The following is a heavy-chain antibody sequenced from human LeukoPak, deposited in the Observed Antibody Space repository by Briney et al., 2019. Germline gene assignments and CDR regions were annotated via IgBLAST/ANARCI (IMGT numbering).Heavy chain of an antibody. J-gene: IGHJ4*02. CDR1: GFTFSDYT. Sequence: GGSLRLSCAASGFTFSDYTMNWVRQAPGKGLEWVSSISGGSRSIHYVDSVKGRFTISRDNAKNSLYLQMNSLRAEDTAVYYCARDYFYCGGDCFVDYWGQGTLVTVSS. CDR2: ISGGSRSI. V-gene: IGHV3-21*01. CDR3: ARDYFYCGGDCFVDY. D-gene: IGHD2-21*02.